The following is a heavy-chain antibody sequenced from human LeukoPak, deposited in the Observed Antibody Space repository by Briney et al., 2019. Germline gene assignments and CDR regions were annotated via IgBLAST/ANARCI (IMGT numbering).Heavy chain of an antibody. CDR3: ASILCDYVWGSYRYFDY. Sequence: SVKVSCKASGGTFSSYAIIWVRQAPGQGLEWMGGIIPIFGTANYEQKFPGRVTITADKSTSTAYMEMSSLRSEDTAVYYCASILCDYVWGSYRYFDYWGQGTLVTVSS. CDR2: IIPIFGTA. J-gene: IGHJ4*02. CDR1: GGTFSSYA. D-gene: IGHD3-16*02. V-gene: IGHV1-69*06.